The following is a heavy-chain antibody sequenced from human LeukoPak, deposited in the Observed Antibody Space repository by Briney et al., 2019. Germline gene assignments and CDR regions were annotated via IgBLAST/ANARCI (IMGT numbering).Heavy chain of an antibody. J-gene: IGHJ4*02. CDR2: ISSSSSTI. D-gene: IGHD2-2*01. CDR3: AKDGFIVVVPAAPIDY. Sequence: GGSLRLSCAASGFTFSSYSMNWVRQAPGKGLEWVSYISSSSSTIYYADSVKGRFTISRDNAKNSLYLQMNSLRAEDTAVYYCAKDGFIVVVPAAPIDYWGQGTLVTVSS. CDR1: GFTFSSYS. V-gene: IGHV3-48*04.